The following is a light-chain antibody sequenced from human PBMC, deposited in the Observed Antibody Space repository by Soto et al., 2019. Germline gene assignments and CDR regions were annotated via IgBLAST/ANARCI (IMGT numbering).Light chain of an antibody. CDR1: QSLVSSNGVSY. V-gene: IGKV2-30*01. CDR2: DVS. Sequence: DVVLTQSPLSLPVTRGQPASISCRSSQSLVSSNGVSYLNWFQQRPGQSPRRLIYDVSKRESGVPDRFRGSGSATDFTLRISRVEAEDIGVYYCMQGTHWPPFTFGPGTRVDF. CDR3: MQGTHWPPFT. J-gene: IGKJ3*01.